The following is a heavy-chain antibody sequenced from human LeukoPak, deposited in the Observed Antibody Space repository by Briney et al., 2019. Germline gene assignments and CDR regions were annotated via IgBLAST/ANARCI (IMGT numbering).Heavy chain of an antibody. J-gene: IGHJ4*02. CDR2: IIPIFGTA. V-gene: IGHV1-69*13. CDR3: AIAFDY. CDR1: GYTLTELS. Sequence: SVKVSCKVSGYTLTELSMHWVRQAPGKGLEWMGGIIPIFGTANYAQKFQGRVTITADESTSTAYMELSSLRSEDTAVYYCAIAFDYWGQGTLVTVSS.